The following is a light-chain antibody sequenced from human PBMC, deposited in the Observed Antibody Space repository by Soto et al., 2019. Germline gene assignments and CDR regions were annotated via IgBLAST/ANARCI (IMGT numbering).Light chain of an antibody. CDR3: QSYDSSLSAL. J-gene: IGLJ3*02. CDR1: SSNIGAGYD. CDR2: GNS. V-gene: IGLV1-40*01. Sequence: QSVLTQPPSVSGAPGQRVTISCTGSSSNIGAGYDVHWYQQLPGTAPKLLSYGNSNRPSGVPDRFSCSKSGTSASLAITGLQAEDEADYYCQSYDSSLSALFGGGTKLTVL.